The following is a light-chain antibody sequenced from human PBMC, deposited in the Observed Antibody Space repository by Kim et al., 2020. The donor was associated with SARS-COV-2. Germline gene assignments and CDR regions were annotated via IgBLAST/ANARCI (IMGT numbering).Light chain of an antibody. V-gene: IGLV3-19*01. Sequence: GKAARITCQGDSLNFTYASWYKQKAGQAPTLVIFGKNDRPPGIPARFSGSTSGNTASLTTPGAQAEDEADYYCSSRYSGGEHASYVFGTGTKVTVL. CDR3: SSRYSGGEHASYV. CDR1: SLNFTY. J-gene: IGLJ1*01. CDR2: GKN.